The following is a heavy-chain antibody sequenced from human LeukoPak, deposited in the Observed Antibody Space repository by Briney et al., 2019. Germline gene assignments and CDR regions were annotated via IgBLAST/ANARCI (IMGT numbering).Heavy chain of an antibody. J-gene: IGHJ3*02. CDR1: GYTFTGYY. Sequence: ASVKVSCKASGYTFTGYYMHWVRQAPGQGLEWMGWINPNSGGTNYAQKFQGRVTMTRDTSISTAYMELSSLRSEDTAVYYCARAQGYSSSDDAFDIWGQGTMVTVSS. CDR3: ARAQGYSSSDDAFDI. V-gene: IGHV1-2*02. CDR2: INPNSGGT. D-gene: IGHD6-6*01.